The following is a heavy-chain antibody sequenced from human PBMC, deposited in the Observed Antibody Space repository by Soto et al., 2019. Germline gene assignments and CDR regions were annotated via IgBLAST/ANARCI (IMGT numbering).Heavy chain of an antibody. CDR1: GGSISSYY. D-gene: IGHD3-10*01. J-gene: IGHJ6*02. CDR3: ARLVRGVIITNPDYYYGMDV. CDR2: IYYSGST. V-gene: IGHV4-59*01. Sequence: PSETLSLTCTVSGGSISSYYWSWIRQPPGKGLEWIGYIYYSGSTNYNPSLKSRVTISVDTSKNQFSLKLSSVTAADTAMYYCARLVRGVIITNPDYYYGMDVWGQGTTVTVSS.